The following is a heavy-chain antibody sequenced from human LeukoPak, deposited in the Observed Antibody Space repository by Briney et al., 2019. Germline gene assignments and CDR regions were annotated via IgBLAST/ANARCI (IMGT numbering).Heavy chain of an antibody. CDR2: IYPGDSDT. CDR3: ARHPGGYSYGLSGPFDY. D-gene: IGHD5-18*01. CDR1: GYSFTSYW. V-gene: IGHV5-51*01. J-gene: IGHJ4*02. Sequence: PGESLKISCKGSGYSFTSYWIGWVRQMPGKGLEWMGIIYPGDSDTRYSPSFQGQVTISADKSISTAYLQWSSLKASDTAIYYCARHPGGYSYGLSGPFDYWGQGTLVTVSS.